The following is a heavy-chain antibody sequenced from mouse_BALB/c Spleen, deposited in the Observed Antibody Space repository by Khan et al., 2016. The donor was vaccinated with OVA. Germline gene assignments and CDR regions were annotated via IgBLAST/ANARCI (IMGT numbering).Heavy chain of an antibody. V-gene: IGHV2-3*01. CDR1: GFSLTSNG. J-gene: IGHJ2*01. CDR3: AKLRVFYFDY. CDR2: IWGDGSI. Sequence: VKLMESGPGLVAPSQSLSITCTVSGFSLTSNGVSWVRQPPGKCLEWLGVIWGDGSINYHSVLKSRLSISKDNSKSQVFLKLTSLQTDDTATYYCAKLRVFYFDYWGQGTTLTVSS.